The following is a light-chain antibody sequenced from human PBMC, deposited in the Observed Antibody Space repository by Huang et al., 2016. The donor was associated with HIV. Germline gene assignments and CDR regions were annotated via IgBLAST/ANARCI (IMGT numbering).Light chain of an antibody. CDR1: QSITTY. Sequence: DIQMTQSPPSLSASLGDRVTITCRASQSITTYLNWYRHKPGEAPELLIHATSTLQNGVPFRFSGGGSGTDVTLTITNLQPEDVASYYCQQSYNLPYTFGRGTKVDIK. CDR3: QQSYNLPYT. J-gene: IGKJ2*01. V-gene: IGKV1-39*01. CDR2: ATS.